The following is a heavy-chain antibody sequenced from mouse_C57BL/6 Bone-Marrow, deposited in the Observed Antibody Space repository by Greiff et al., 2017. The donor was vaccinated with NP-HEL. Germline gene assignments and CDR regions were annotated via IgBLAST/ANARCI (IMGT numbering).Heavy chain of an antibody. CDR3: ARPLGPSFAY. V-gene: IGHV5-12*01. CDR2: ISNGGGST. D-gene: IGHD3-1*01. J-gene: IGHJ3*01. Sequence: EVQVVESGGGLVQPGGSLKLSCAASGFTFSDYYMYWVRKTPEKRLEWVAYISNGGGSTYYPDTVKGRFTISRDNAKNTLYLQMSRLKSEDTAMYYCARPLGPSFAYWGQGTLVTVSA. CDR1: GFTFSDYY.